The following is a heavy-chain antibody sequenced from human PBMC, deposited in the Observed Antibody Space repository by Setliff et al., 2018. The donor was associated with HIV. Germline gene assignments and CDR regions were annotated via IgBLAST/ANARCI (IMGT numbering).Heavy chain of an antibody. CDR3: SRSGVPPYYYYGMDV. V-gene: IGHV1-18*04. CDR1: GFILTSNY. D-gene: IGHD3-10*01. CDR2: ISSYNDNT. J-gene: IGHJ6*02. Sequence: ASVKVSCKASGFILTSNYMHWVRQAPGQGLEWMGWISSYNDNTNYALNLQGRVTMTTDTSTSTAFMELRSLRADDTGIYYCSRSGVPPYYYYGMDVWGQGTTVTVSS.